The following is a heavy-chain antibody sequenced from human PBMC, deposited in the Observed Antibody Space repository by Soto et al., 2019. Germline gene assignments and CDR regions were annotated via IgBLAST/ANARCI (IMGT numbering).Heavy chain of an antibody. V-gene: IGHV4-31*03. D-gene: IGHD3-10*01. CDR3: ARGSSPEGHIKMTFDY. J-gene: IGHJ4*02. CDR1: VGSITIDNYS. Sequence: SETLSLTCTFSVGSITIDNYSWTWIRHHPGKGLEWIGYIYYIGSAYYNPSLKSRTVTSADTSGSQFFLTLTSVTAADTAVYYCARGSSPEGHIKMTFDYWGQGAMVTVSS. CDR2: IYYIGSA.